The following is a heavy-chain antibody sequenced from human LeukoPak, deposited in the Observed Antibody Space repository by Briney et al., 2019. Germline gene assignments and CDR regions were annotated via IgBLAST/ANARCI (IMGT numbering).Heavy chain of an antibody. D-gene: IGHD4-23*01. V-gene: IGHV3-30*18. CDR3: AKQKTVAPSGPIDY. J-gene: IGHJ4*02. CDR2: ISYDGSNK. Sequence: QPGRSLRLSCAASGFTFSSYGMHWVRQAPGKGLEWVAVISYDGSNKYYADSVKGRFTISRDNSKNTLYLQMNSLRAEDTAVYYCAKQKTVAPSGPIDYWGQGTLVTVSS. CDR1: GFTFSSYG.